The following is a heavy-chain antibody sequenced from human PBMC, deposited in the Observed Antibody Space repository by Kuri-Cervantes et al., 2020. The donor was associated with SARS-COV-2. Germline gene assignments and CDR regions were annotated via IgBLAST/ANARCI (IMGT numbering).Heavy chain of an antibody. CDR3: ARVRETVAAGMVDY. CDR2: ISGSGGST. D-gene: IGHD6-13*01. J-gene: IGHJ4*02. V-gene: IGHV3-23*01. Sequence: GGSLRLSCAASGFTFSNAWMSWVRQAPGKGLEWVSAISGSGGSTYYADSVKGRFTISRDNSKNTLYLQMNSLRAEDTAVYYCARVRETVAAGMVDYWGQGTLVTVSS. CDR1: GFTFSNAW.